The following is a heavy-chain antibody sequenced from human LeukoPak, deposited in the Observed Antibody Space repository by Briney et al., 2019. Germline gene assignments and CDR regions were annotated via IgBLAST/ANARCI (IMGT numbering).Heavy chain of an antibody. CDR3: ARDRTAAGIDTFDI. J-gene: IGHJ3*02. CDR1: GGSIGGYY. CDR2: IYHTGST. Sequence: PSETLSLTCTVSGGSIGGYYWGWIRQPPEKGLEWIGYIYHTGSTSYSPSLKSRLTISVDTSKKQFSLKLNSVTAADTAVYYCARDRTAAGIDTFDIWGQGTMVTVSS. V-gene: IGHV4-59*01. D-gene: IGHD6-19*01.